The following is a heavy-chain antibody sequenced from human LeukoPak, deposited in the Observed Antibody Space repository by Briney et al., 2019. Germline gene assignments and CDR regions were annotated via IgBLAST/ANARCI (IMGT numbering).Heavy chain of an antibody. CDR2: ISSSGSSI. Sequence: GGSLRLSCAASGFTFSSYWMHWVRQAPGKGLEWVSYISSSGSSIYYADSVKGRFTISRDNAKNSLYLQMNSLRAEDTAVYYCARDPDYGDYGYFDYWGQGTLVTVSS. J-gene: IGHJ4*03. D-gene: IGHD4-17*01. V-gene: IGHV3-48*04. CDR1: GFTFSSYW. CDR3: ARDPDYGDYGYFDY.